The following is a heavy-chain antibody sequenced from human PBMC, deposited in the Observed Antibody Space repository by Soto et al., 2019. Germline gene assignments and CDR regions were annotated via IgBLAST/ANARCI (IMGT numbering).Heavy chain of an antibody. CDR1: GFTFSTYA. J-gene: IGHJ4*02. V-gene: IGHV3-23*01. Sequence: EVQLLESGGGLVQPGGTLRLSCTASGFTFSTYAMSWVRQAPGKGLEWVSTISDSGSTYYADHAKGRFTISRDNSRNTLYRETNGLRAEDTAVYYCAKDEGGRYCSRTCCLYGFDYWGQGTLVTVSS. CDR2: ISDSGST. D-gene: IGHD2-2*01. CDR3: AKDEGGRYCSRTCCLYGFDY.